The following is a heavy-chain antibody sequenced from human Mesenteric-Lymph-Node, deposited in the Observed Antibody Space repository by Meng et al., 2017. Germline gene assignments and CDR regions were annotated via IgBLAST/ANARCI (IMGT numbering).Heavy chain of an antibody. CDR3: AKMEPGWYVKT. D-gene: IGHD6-19*01. Sequence: EVRLLEPGGGLVQPVGSLRLSCAVSGFIFSDYAMSWVRQAPGKGLEWVAPISGTGGNTYYADSVKGRFTVSRDNPKNTLYLQMNSLRVDDTAVYYCAKMEPGWYVKTWGQGTLVTVSS. CDR1: GFIFSDYA. V-gene: IGHV3-23*01. J-gene: IGHJ5*02. CDR2: ISGTGGNT.